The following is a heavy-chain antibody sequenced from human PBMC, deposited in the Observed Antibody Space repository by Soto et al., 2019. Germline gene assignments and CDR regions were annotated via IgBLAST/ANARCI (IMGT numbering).Heavy chain of an antibody. D-gene: IGHD3-22*01. CDR1: GFTFSSNA. Sequence: GGSLRLSCAASGFTFSSNAMHWVRQAPGKGPEWVAVISSDGSNKYYADSAKGRFTISRDNSKNTLYLQMNSLRAEDTAVYYCARDRHDSSGYYSDYWGQGTLVTVSS. CDR2: ISSDGSNK. V-gene: IGHV3-30-3*01. J-gene: IGHJ4*02. CDR3: ARDRHDSSGYYSDY.